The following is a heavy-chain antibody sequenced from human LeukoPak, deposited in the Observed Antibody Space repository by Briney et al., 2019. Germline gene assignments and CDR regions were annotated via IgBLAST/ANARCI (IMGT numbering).Heavy chain of an antibody. D-gene: IGHD3-10*01. CDR3: ARRGYGSGSYSRRWFDP. J-gene: IGHJ5*02. Sequence: PSETLSLTCAVSGASISNTDWWSWVRQPPGKGLEWIGEIYHSGTTNYNPSLKSRVTISVDKSKNQFSLNLSSVTAADTAVYYCARRGYGSGSYSRRWFDPWGQGTLVTVSS. CDR2: IYHSGTT. CDR1: GASISNTDW. V-gene: IGHV4-4*02.